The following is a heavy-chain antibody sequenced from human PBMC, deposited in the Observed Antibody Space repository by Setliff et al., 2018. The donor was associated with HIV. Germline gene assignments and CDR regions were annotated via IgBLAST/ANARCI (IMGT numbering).Heavy chain of an antibody. J-gene: IGHJ5*02. V-gene: IGHV1-2*02. CDR2: INPKSDGT. CDR3: ARGTTPLGWFDP. CDR1: GYTFTGYY. Sequence: ASVKVSCKASGYTFTGYYMHWVRQAPGQRLEWMGWINPKSDGTNYAQKFQGRVTMTTDTSTSTAYMELRSLRSDDTAVYYCARGTTPLGWFDPWGQGTLVTVSS. D-gene: IGHD2-2*01.